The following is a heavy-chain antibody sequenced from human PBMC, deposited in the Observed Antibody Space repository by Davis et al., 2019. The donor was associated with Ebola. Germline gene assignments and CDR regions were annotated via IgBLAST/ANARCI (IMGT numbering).Heavy chain of an antibody. D-gene: IGHD2-15*01. J-gene: IGHJ4*02. Sequence: SVKVSCKASGGTFSKYAISWVRQAPGQRLEWMGRIMPILGVAVYPQKLQDRVTISADKSTSTVYLELSSLTYEDTALYYCASSDTTSSQWYFDYWGQGTQVTVSS. V-gene: IGHV1-69*04. CDR1: GGTFSKYA. CDR3: ASSDTTSSQWYFDY. CDR2: IMPILGVA.